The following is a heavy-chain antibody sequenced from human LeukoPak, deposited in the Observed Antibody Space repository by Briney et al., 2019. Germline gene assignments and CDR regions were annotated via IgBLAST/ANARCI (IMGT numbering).Heavy chain of an antibody. CDR3: ARGLAGGRITIFGVVIREVGFDY. CDR2: INHRGGT. Sequence: PWETLSLTCAVYGCSFSGYYRSWIRQPPGKGLEWIGEINHRGGTTYNPCPKSRATISVDPSQNQFSLKLSSVTAADTAVYSCARGLAGGRITIFGVVIREVGFDYWGQGTLVTVSS. CDR1: GCSFSGYY. J-gene: IGHJ4*02. D-gene: IGHD3-3*01. V-gene: IGHV4-34*01.